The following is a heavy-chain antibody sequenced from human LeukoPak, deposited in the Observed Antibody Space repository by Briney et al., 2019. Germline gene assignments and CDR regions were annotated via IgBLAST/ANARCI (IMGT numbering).Heavy chain of an antibody. V-gene: IGHV3-23*01. CDR3: ARAPDYGGNPGFLNAFDI. Sequence: GALRLSCAASGFTFSSYAMSWVRQAPGKGLEWVSAISGSGGSTYYADSVKGRFTISRDNSKNTLYLQMNSLRAEDTAVYYCARAPDYGGNPGFLNAFDIWGQGTMVTVSS. CDR2: ISGSGGST. D-gene: IGHD4-23*01. CDR1: GFTFSSYA. J-gene: IGHJ3*02.